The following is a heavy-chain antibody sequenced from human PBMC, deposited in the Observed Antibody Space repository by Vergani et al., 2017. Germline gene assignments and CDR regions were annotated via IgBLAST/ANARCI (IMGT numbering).Heavy chain of an antibody. D-gene: IGHD5-12*01. J-gene: IGHJ4*02. CDR3: ARLGGAPRYGGYVYPFDY. V-gene: IGHV1-18*01. Sequence: QVQLVQSGAEVKKPGASVKVSCKASGYTFTSYGISWVRQAPGQGLEWMGWISAYNGNTNYAQKLQGRVTMTTETSTSTAYLELRSLRSDDKAVDYCARLGGAPRYGGYVYPFDYWGQGTLVTVSS. CDR1: GYTFTSYG. CDR2: ISAYNGNT.